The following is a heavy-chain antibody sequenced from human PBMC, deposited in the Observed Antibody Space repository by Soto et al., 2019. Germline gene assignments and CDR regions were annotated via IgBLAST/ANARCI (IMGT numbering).Heavy chain of an antibody. CDR2: ISAYNGKT. Sequence: GASDQVSYKASRYTFTSYGISWVLQAPGQGREGMGWISAYNGKTNYAQKIQGKVTMTTDTTTSTAYMELRSLRSDDTAVYYWARRVDSSPGAFGIWGQGTMVTV. V-gene: IGHV1-18*01. J-gene: IGHJ3*02. D-gene: IGHD6-13*01. CDR1: RYTFTSYG. CDR3: ARRVDSSPGAFGI.